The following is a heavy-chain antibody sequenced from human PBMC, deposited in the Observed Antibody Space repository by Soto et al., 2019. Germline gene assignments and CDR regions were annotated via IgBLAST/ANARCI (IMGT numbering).Heavy chain of an antibody. CDR3: VRTRLVVAGANREDY. CDR2: INSDGSST. CDR1: GFTFSSYW. Sequence: EVQLVESGGGLVQPGESLRLSCAASGFTFSSYWMHWVRQAPGKGLVWVSRINSDGSSTSYAGSVKGRFTISRDNAKNTLYLQMNSLRAEDTAVYYCVRTRLVVAGANREDYWGQGTLVTVSS. D-gene: IGHD2-15*01. J-gene: IGHJ4*02. V-gene: IGHV3-74*01.